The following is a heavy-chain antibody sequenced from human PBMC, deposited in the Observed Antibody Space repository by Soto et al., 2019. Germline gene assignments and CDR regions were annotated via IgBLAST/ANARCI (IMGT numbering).Heavy chain of an antibody. V-gene: IGHV3-23*01. CDR3: AKALRPSLNFFSYMDV. D-gene: IGHD2-2*01. CDR2: LGGNGFTT. J-gene: IGHJ6*03. Sequence: EVQLLESGGGLVQPGGSLRLSCVVSGFTFGSYAMSWVLQAPEKGPEWVAILGGNGFTTYYADSVKGRFTISGDKSKSTLFLQMNSLRADDTGVYYCAKALRPSLNFFSYMDVWGRGPSVTVSS. CDR1: GFTFGSYA.